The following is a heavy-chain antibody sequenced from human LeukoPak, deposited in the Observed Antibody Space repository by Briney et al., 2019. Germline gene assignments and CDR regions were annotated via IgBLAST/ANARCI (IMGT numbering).Heavy chain of an antibody. CDR1: GYTFTSYG. Sequence: ASVKVSCKASGYTFTSYGISWVRQAPGQGLEWMGWISAYNGNTNYAQKLQGRVTMTTDTSTSTAYMELRSLRSDDTAVYYCARDALDDSSGFYYYYYMDVWGKGTTVTISS. CDR3: ARDALDDSSGFYYYYYMDV. V-gene: IGHV1-18*01. D-gene: IGHD3-22*01. CDR2: ISAYNGNT. J-gene: IGHJ6*03.